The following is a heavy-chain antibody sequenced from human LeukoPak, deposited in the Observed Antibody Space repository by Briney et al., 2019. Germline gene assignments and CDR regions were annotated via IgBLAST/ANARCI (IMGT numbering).Heavy chain of an antibody. CDR3: EPHCSGGSCYSHPSAY. J-gene: IGHJ4*02. V-gene: IGHV3-30*03. CDR1: GFTFSSYG. D-gene: IGHD2-15*01. CDR2: ISYGGSNK. Sequence: GGSLRLSCAASGFTFSSYGMHWVRQAPGKGLEWVAVISYGGSNKYYADSVKGRFTISRDNSKNTLYLQVNSLRAEDTAVYYCEPHCSGGSCYSHPSAYWGQGTLVTVSS.